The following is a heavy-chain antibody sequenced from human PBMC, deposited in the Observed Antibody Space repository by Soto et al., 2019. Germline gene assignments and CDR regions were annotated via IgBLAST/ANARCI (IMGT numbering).Heavy chain of an antibody. CDR1: GGAFTNYS. Sequence: GASVKVSCKVSGGAFTNYSLNWLRHAPGQGLEWLGGIIPLHNTSNYSLKLLGRGSVTADISSNTVYMHLSGLTSDDTATYYCAIWSNWNPLYYRGMDVWGQGTTVTVSS. D-gene: IGHD1-20*01. V-gene: IGHV1-69*08. CDR3: AIWSNWNPLYYRGMDV. CDR2: IIPLHNTS. J-gene: IGHJ6*02.